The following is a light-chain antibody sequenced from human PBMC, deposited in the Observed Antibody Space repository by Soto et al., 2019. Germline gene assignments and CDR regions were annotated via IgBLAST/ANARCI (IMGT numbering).Light chain of an antibody. V-gene: IGLV2-14*01. J-gene: IGLJ3*02. Sequence: QSALTQPASVSGSPGQSITISCTGTSGDVGGYNYVSWYQQHPGKAPKLMIYEVSNRPSGASHRFSGSKSGNTASLTISGLQAEDEADYYCSSFTSNSTWVFGGGTKLTVL. CDR1: SGDVGGYNY. CDR2: EVS. CDR3: SSFTSNSTWV.